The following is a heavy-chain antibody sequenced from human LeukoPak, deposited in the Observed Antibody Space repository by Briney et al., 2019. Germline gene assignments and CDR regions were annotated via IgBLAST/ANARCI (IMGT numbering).Heavy chain of an antibody. J-gene: IGHJ4*02. D-gene: IGHD3-9*01. V-gene: IGHV3-30*04. CDR2: ISYDGSNK. CDR3: AGRYYDILTGGREGFDY. CDR1: GSTFSTYA. Sequence: GRSLRLSCAASGSTFSTYAMHWVRQAPGKGLEWVAVISYDGSNKYYADPVKGRFIISRDNSKNTLSLQMNSLRAEDTAVYYCAGRYYDILTGGREGFDYWGQGTLVTVSS.